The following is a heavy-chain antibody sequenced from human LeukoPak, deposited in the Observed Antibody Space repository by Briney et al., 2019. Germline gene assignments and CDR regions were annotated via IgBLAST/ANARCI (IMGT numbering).Heavy chain of an antibody. Sequence: GGSLRLSCVGSGSTFRSHAMSWVRQAPEKGLEFVSGIYENGGTTYYADSVKGRFSISRDNSKNTLYLQMDSLRGEDTAVYYCAKDFRIGYSAHFDYWGQGALVTVSS. D-gene: IGHD2-21*01. CDR2: IYENGGTT. CDR3: AKDFRIGYSAHFDY. J-gene: IGHJ4*02. CDR1: GSTFRSHA. V-gene: IGHV3-23*01.